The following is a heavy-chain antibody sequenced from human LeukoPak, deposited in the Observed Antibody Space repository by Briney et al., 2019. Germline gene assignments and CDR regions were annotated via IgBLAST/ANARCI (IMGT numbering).Heavy chain of an antibody. Sequence: SQTLSLTCVISGDSVSSNGVAWNWVRQSPSRGLEWLGRTYYGSKWSNDYALSVNSRITINPDTSKNQFSLQLNSVTPEDTAVYYCTRGRNSAFDYWGQGTLVTVSS. V-gene: IGHV6-1*01. J-gene: IGHJ4*02. D-gene: IGHD1-14*01. CDR3: TRGRNSAFDY. CDR1: GDSVSSNGVA. CDR2: TYYGSKWSN.